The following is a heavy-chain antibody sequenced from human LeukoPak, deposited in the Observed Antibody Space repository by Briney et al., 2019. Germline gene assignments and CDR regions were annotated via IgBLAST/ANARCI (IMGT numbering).Heavy chain of an antibody. V-gene: IGHV3-48*01. CDR3: AKRVRDSSSWYIDY. D-gene: IGHD6-13*01. CDR2: IGGSRTTI. CDR1: GFTFSSYS. Sequence: GGSLRLSCAASGFTFSSYSMNWVRQAPGKGLEWVSYIGGSRTTIYYADSVKGRFTISRDNSKNTLYLQMNSLRAEDTAVYYCAKRVRDSSSWYIDYWGQGTLVTVSS. J-gene: IGHJ4*02.